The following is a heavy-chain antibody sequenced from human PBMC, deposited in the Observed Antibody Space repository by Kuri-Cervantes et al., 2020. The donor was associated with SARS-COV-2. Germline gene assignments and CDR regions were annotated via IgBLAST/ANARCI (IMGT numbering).Heavy chain of an antibody. CDR3: AGESALLRLDY. V-gene: IGHV3-33*01. Sequence: GGSLRLSCAASGFTFSTYGMHWVRQAPGEELEWVALLCYDGSKKFHADSVKGRFTITRDNSKNTLYLRMNNLRAEDTAVYYCAGESALLRLDYWGQGTLVTVSS. D-gene: IGHD3-22*01. J-gene: IGHJ4*02. CDR2: LCYDGSKK. CDR1: GFTFSTYG.